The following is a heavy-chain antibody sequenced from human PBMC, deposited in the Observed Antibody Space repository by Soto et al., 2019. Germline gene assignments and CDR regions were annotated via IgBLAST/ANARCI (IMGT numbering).Heavy chain of an antibody. V-gene: IGHV1-69*04. CDR1: GGTFSSYT. CDR2: IIPILGIA. CDR3: ARDYGSSYHYYYMDV. J-gene: IGHJ6*03. D-gene: IGHD6-13*01. Sequence: ASVKVSCKASGGTFSSYTISWVRQAPGQGLEWMGRIIPILGIANYAQKFQGRVTITADKSTSTAYMELSSLRSEYTAVYYCARDYGSSYHYYYMDVWGKGTTVTVSS.